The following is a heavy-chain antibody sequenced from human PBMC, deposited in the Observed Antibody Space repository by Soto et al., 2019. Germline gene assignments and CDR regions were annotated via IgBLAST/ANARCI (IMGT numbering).Heavy chain of an antibody. CDR2: ISNSGAAT. Sequence: PGGSLRLSCVFSEFTFINYAMSWVRQAPGKGLEWVSAISNSGAATYYTDSVKGRITISRDTSKNTLYLHMNSLRAEDTAVYYCAKLSSSGWYGHIDYWGQGTLVTAPQ. CDR1: EFTFINYA. J-gene: IGHJ4*02. CDR3: AKLSSSGWYGHIDY. D-gene: IGHD6-19*01. V-gene: IGHV3-23*01.